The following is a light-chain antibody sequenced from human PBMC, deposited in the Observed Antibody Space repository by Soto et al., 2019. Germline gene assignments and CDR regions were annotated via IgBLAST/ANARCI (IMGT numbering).Light chain of an antibody. J-gene: IGLJ2*01. Sequence: QSALTQPASVSGSPGQSITISCTGTSSDVGGYNYVSWYQQHPGKAPKLMIYDVSSRPSGVSNRFSGSKSGNTASLTISGLQAEDEADYYCSLHTRSSTSHVVFGGGTKLTVL. CDR1: SSDVGGYNY. CDR3: SLHTRSSTSHVV. V-gene: IGLV2-14*03. CDR2: DVS.